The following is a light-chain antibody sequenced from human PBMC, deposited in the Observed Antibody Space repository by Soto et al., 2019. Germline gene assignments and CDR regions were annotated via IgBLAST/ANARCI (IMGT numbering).Light chain of an antibody. Sequence: DIQMTQSPSSLSTSVGERVTITCQASQDISNSLNWYQQKPGKAPNLLIYEASKLQTGVPSRFSGGGSGTHFTFTISNLQPEDIATYYCHQYHNFPRTFGQGTKVEI. V-gene: IGKV1-33*01. CDR2: EAS. CDR3: HQYHNFPRT. CDR1: QDISNS. J-gene: IGKJ1*01.